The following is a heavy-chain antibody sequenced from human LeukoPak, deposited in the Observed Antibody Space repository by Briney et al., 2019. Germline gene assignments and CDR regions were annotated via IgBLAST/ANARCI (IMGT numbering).Heavy chain of an antibody. Sequence: GESLKISCKGSGYSFTSYWIGWVRQMPGKGLEWMGIIYPGDSDTRYSPSFQGQVTISADKSISTAYLQWSSLKASDTAMYYCASAGGPTNDFWSIDGANCFDIWGQGTMVTVSS. CDR1: GYSFTSYW. CDR3: ASAGGPTNDFWSIDGANCFDI. CDR2: IYPGDSDT. V-gene: IGHV5-51*01. J-gene: IGHJ3*02. D-gene: IGHD3-3*01.